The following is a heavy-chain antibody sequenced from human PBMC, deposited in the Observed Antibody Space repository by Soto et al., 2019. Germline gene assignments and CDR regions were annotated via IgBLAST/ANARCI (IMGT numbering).Heavy chain of an antibody. CDR3: ARGYLGSFDY. CDR1: GFTFSSYA. CDR2: IGSAGDT. J-gene: IGHJ4*02. V-gene: IGHV3-13*01. D-gene: IGHD7-27*01. Sequence: EVQLVESGGGLVQPGGSLRLSCAASGFTFSSYAVHWVRQPTGKGLEWVSVIGSAGDTYYPGSVKGRFTSARENAKNSLYLQMNSLRAEDTAVYYCARGYLGSFDYWGQGTLVTVSS.